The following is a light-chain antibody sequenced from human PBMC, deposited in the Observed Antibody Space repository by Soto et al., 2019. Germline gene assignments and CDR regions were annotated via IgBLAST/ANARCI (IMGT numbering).Light chain of an antibody. CDR3: SSYTSSSTLVV. CDR1: SSDVGGYNY. CDR2: DVS. V-gene: IGLV2-14*01. Sequence: QSVLTQPASVSGSPGQSITISCTGTSSDVGGYNYVSCYQQHPGKAPKLMIYDVSNRPSGVSNRFSGYKSGNTASLTISGLQAEDEADYYCSSYTSSSTLVVFGGGTKLTVL. J-gene: IGLJ2*01.